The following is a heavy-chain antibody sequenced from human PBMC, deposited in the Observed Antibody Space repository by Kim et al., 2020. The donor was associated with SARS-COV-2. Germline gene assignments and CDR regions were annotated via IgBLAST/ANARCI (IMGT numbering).Heavy chain of an antibody. CDR2: ISWDGGTT. J-gene: IGHJ6*02. CDR1: GFTFDDYT. D-gene: IGHD6-19*01. Sequence: GGSLRLSCVASGFTFDDYTMHWVRQAPGKGLEWVSLISWDGGTTYYADSVKGRFTISRDNSKNSLYLQMNSLRTEDTGFYYCAKSVAGDYYYYGMDVWGQGTTVTVSS. CDR3: AKSVAGDYYYYGMDV. V-gene: IGHV3-43*01.